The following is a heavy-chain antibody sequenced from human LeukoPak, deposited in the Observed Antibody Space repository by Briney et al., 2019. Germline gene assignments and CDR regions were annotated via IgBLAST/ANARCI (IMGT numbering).Heavy chain of an antibody. Sequence: GGSLRLSCAAPGFIFNTYSMNWVRQAPGKGLEWVSSISSSNDYIYYADSVKGRFSISRDNAKNSLYLQMNSLRAEDTAVYYCARVGSYESSGYPYYYYYYMDVWGKGTTVTVSS. D-gene: IGHD3-22*01. CDR2: ISSSNDYI. CDR1: GFIFNTYS. V-gene: IGHV3-21*01. CDR3: ARVGSYESSGYPYYYYYYMDV. J-gene: IGHJ6*03.